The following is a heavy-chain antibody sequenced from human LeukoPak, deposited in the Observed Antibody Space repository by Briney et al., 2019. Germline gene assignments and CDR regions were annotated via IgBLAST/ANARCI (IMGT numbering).Heavy chain of an antibody. D-gene: IGHD1-1*01. CDR3: ATQLVSAGWFDP. Sequence: SETLSLTCTVSGGSISSYYWSWIRQPAGKGLGWIGRIYTSGSTNYNPSLKSRVTMSVDTSKNQFSLKLSSVTAADTAVYYCATQLVSAGWFDPWGQGTLVTVSS. CDR1: GGSISSYY. CDR2: IYTSGST. J-gene: IGHJ5*02. V-gene: IGHV4-4*07.